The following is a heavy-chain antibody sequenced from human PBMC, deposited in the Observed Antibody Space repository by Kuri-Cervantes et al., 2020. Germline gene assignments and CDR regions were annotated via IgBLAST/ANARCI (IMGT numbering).Heavy chain of an antibody. CDR2: IYWDDDK. CDR3: ARIAAARGFDY. Sequence: SGPTLVKPTQTLTLTCTFSGFSLSTSGVGVGWIRQPPGKALEWLALIYWDDDKRYGPSLKTRLTISKDTSKNQVVLTMTNMDPVDTATYYCARIAAARGFDYWGQGTLVTVSS. CDR1: GFSLSTSGVG. D-gene: IGHD6-25*01. J-gene: IGHJ4*02. V-gene: IGHV2-5*05.